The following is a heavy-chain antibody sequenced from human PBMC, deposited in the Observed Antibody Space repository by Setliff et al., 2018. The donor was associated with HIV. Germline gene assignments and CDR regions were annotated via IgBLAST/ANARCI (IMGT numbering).Heavy chain of an antibody. CDR1: GYTFTGYY. V-gene: IGHV1-2*06. CDR3: ARTAPMLRGTIIRWDN. CDR2: INPNSGGT. J-gene: IGHJ4*02. D-gene: IGHD3-10*01. Sequence: ASVKVSCKASGYTFTGYYMHWVRQAPGQGLEWMGRINPNSGGTNYAQKFQGRVTMTRDTSMNTAYMELSRLRSDDTAVYYCARTAPMLRGTIIRWDNWGQGTLVTVTS.